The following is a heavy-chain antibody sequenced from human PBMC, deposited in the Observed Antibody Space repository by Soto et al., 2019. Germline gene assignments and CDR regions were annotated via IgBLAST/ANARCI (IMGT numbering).Heavy chain of an antibody. CDR1: GGSISSYY. V-gene: IGHV4-59*01. Sequence: SETLSLTCTVSGGSISSYYWSWIRQPPGKGLEWIGYIYYSGSTNYNPSLKSRVTISVDTSKNQFSLKLSSVTAADTAVYYCARRVRYYDILTGYSNWFDPWGQGTLVTVSS. D-gene: IGHD3-9*01. CDR2: IYYSGST. CDR3: ARRVRYYDILTGYSNWFDP. J-gene: IGHJ5*02.